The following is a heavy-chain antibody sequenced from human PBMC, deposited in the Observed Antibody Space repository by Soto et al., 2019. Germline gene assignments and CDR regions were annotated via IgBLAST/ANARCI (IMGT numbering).Heavy chain of an antibody. CDR2: ISYDGSNK. Sequence: GGSLRLSCAASGFTFSSYAMHWVRQAPGKGLEWVAVISYDGSNKHYADSVKGRFTISRDNSKNTLYLEMNSLRAEDTAVYYCARDLGYCSGGGCPYYYYGMDVWGQGTTVTVSS. D-gene: IGHD2-15*01. CDR3: ARDLGYCSGGGCPYYYYGMDV. J-gene: IGHJ6*02. V-gene: IGHV3-30-3*01. CDR1: GFTFSSYA.